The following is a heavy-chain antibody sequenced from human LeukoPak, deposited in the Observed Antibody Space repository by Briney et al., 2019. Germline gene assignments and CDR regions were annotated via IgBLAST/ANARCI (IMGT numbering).Heavy chain of an antibody. CDR2: IYSSGST. D-gene: IGHD6-13*01. V-gene: IGHV4-4*08. CDR1: GGSISSYF. Sequence: SETLSLTCTVSGGSISSYFWSWIRQPPGKGLEWIGYIYSSGSTNYNPSLRGRVTISLDTSKNQFSLKLSSVTAADTAVYYCARDIGSSWLVSGMDVWGQGTTVTVSS. J-gene: IGHJ6*02. CDR3: ARDIGSSWLVSGMDV.